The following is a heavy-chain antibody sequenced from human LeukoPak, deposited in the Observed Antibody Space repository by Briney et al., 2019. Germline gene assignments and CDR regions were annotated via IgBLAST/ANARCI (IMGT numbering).Heavy chain of an antibody. J-gene: IGHJ4*02. Sequence: ASGKLSCKASGYTFTSYDINWVRQATGQGLEWMGWMHPNSGNTGYAQKFQGRVTMTRNTSISTAYMELSSLRSEDTAVYYCARDGEYYYDSSGSPSSDYWGQGTLVTVSS. D-gene: IGHD3-22*01. CDR1: GYTFTSYD. CDR3: ARDGEYYYDSSGSPSSDY. V-gene: IGHV1-8*01. CDR2: MHPNSGNT.